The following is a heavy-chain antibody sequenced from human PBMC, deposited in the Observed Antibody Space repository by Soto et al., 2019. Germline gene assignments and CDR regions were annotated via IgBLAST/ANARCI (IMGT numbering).Heavy chain of an antibody. CDR1: GFTFSSYA. Sequence: QVQLVESGGGVVQPGRSLRLSCAASGFTFSSYAMHWVRQAPGKGLEWVAVISYDGSKKYYADSVKGRFTISRDNSKNTLYLQRNSLRAEDTAVYYCARPLWRNDYNWGYFDLWGRCALVTVSS. D-gene: IGHD4-4*01. J-gene: IGHJ2*01. CDR3: ARPLWRNDYNWGYFDL. CDR2: ISYDGSKK. V-gene: IGHV3-30-3*01.